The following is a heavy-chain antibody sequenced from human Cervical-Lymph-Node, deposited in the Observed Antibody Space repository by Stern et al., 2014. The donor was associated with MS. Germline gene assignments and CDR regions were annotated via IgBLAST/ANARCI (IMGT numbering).Heavy chain of an antibody. CDR3: ARAYCSSTSCYQYYGMDV. CDR1: GGTFSSYT. Sequence: VQLVESGAEVKKPGSSVKVSCKASGGTFSSYTISWVRQAPGQGLEWMGRIIPILGIANYAQKFQGRVTITADKSTSTAYMELSSLRSEDTAVYYCARAYCSSTSCYQYYGMDVWGQGTTVTVSS. V-gene: IGHV1-69*09. D-gene: IGHD2-2*01. CDR2: IIPILGIA. J-gene: IGHJ6*02.